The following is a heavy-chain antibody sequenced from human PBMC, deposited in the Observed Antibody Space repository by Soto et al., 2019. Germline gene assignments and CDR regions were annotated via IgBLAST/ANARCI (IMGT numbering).Heavy chain of an antibody. D-gene: IGHD2-2*01. Sequence: QVQLVQSGAEVKKPGSSVKVFCKASGGTFSNYTISWVRQAPGQGLEWMGGIIPVFGTTDYEQKFQGRVTITADGSTSTAYMKLSSLISADTAVYYCARSSPYIVVRKPTGNQDYYGMDVWGHGTTVTVSS. CDR2: IIPVFGTT. CDR3: ARSSPYIVVRKPTGNQDYYGMDV. V-gene: IGHV1-69*01. J-gene: IGHJ6*02. CDR1: GGTFSNYT.